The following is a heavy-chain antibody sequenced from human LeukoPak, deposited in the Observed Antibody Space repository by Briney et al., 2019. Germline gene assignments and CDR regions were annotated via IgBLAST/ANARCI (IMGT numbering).Heavy chain of an antibody. CDR1: GGSISSGSYY. V-gene: IGHV4-61*02. Sequence: KPSETLSLTCTVSGGSISSGSYYWSWIRQPAGKGLEWIGRIYTSGSTNYNPSLKSRVTISVDTSKNQFSLKLSSVTAADTAVYYCARTGGIRYFDWLTMDVWGKGTTVTVSS. CDR2: IYTSGST. D-gene: IGHD3-9*01. CDR3: ARTGGIRYFDWLTMDV. J-gene: IGHJ6*04.